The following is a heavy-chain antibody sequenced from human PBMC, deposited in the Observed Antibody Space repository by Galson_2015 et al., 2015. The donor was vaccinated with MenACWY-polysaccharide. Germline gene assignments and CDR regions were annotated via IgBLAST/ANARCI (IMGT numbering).Heavy chain of an antibody. CDR3: ARSPGGYSSGGQIDS. CDR2: IFYSGST. Sequence: SETLSLTCSVSGGSLTAYYWAWIRQPPGKGLEWIGCIFYSGSTKYSPSLNSRVTISVDTSNNQFSLKLSSVIAADTAVYYCARSPGGYSSGGQIDSWGQGSLVTVSS. CDR1: GGSLTAYY. V-gene: IGHV4-59*01. D-gene: IGHD5-18*01. J-gene: IGHJ4*02.